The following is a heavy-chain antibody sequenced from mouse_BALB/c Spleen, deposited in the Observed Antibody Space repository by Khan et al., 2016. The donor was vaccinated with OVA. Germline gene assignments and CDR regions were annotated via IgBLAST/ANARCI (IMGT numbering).Heavy chain of an antibody. V-gene: IGHV3-2*02. CDR1: GYSITSDYA. J-gene: IGHJ2*02. D-gene: IGHD1-1*01. CDR3: ARVYGGDFDY. CDR2: ISYSGNT. Sequence: EVQLQESGPGLVKPSQSLSLTCTVTGYSITSDYAWNWIRQFPGNKLEWMGFISYSGNTKYNPSLKNRFSITRDTSKNQFFLQLNSVTTEDTATYDCARVYGGDFDYWGQGTSLTVSS.